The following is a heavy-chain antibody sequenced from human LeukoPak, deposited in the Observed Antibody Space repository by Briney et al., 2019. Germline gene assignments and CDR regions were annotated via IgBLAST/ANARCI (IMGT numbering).Heavy chain of an antibody. Sequence: GGSLRLPCAAAGFIFSSYWMSWVRQAPGKGLEWVAHMNQNGGEKYNVDSVTGRFTIVRVNAKKSMYLQMNSLRAEDTAVYYCARVRVLEGLSSYYDPFYWCQETLVTVSS. CDR1: GFIFSSYW. J-gene: IGHJ4*02. CDR2: MNQNGGEK. CDR3: ARVRVLEGLSSYYDPFY. V-gene: IGHV3-7*01. D-gene: IGHD3-3*01.